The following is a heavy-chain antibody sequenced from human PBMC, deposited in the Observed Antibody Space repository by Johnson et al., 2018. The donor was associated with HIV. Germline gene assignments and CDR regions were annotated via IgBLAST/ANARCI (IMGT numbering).Heavy chain of an antibody. V-gene: IGHV3-13*01. CDR2: IDTAGDT. Sequence: VQLVESGGGLVQPGGSLRMSCVASGFTFSTYGMTWVRQTTGKGLEWVSVIDTAGDTYYAGSVKGRFTISRENAKKSLYLQMNSLRAGGTAVYYWARAGKWSGDAFDIWGQGTTVTVSS. J-gene: IGHJ3*02. CDR1: GFTFSTYG. CDR3: ARAGKWSGDAFDI. D-gene: IGHD2-15*01.